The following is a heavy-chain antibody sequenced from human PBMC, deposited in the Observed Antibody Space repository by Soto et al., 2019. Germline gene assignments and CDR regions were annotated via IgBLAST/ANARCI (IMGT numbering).Heavy chain of an antibody. J-gene: IGHJ6*02. CDR3: ARAVYGMDV. CDR1: GFTFSSYW. CDR2: INSDGSTT. Sequence: GGSLRLSCAASGFTFSSYWMHWVRQAPGKGLVWVSRINSDGSTTTYADSVKGRLTISRDNAKNTLYLQMNSLRAEDTAVYYCARAVYGMDVWGQGTTITVSS. V-gene: IGHV3-74*01.